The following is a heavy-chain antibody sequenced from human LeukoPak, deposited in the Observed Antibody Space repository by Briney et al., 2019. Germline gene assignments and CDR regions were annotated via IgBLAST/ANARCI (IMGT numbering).Heavy chain of an antibody. J-gene: IGHJ4*02. Sequence: GSLRLSCAASGFTFDDYGMIWVRQAPGKGLEWVSGINWNGGSTGYADSVKGRFTISRDNAKNSLYLQMNSLRAEDTALYYCARIVVVPAVNTYYFDYWGQGTLVPVSS. CDR2: INWNGGST. CDR3: ARIVVVPAVNTYYFDY. CDR1: GFTFDDYG. V-gene: IGHV3-20*04. D-gene: IGHD2-2*01.